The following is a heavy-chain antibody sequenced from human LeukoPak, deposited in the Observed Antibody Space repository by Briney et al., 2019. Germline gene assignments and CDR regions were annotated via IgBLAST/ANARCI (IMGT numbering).Heavy chain of an antibody. V-gene: IGHV3-21*03. CDR1: GFTFSSYS. CDR3: TSGLGSSWHFYYYAMDV. CDR2: ISSSSSYI. D-gene: IGHD6-13*01. Sequence: KPGGSLRLSCAASGFTFSSYSMNWVRQAPGKGLEWVSSISSSSSYIYYADSVKGRFTISRDNAKNSLYLQMDSLKTEDTAVYYCTSGLGSSWHFYYYAMDVWGQGTTVIVSS. J-gene: IGHJ6*02.